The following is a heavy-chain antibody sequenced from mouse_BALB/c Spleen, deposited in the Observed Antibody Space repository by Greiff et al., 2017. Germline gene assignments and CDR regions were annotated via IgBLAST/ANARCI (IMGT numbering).Heavy chain of an antibody. V-gene: IGHV5-6-4*01. CDR2: ISSGGSYT. J-gene: IGHJ2*01. Sequence: EVQGVESGGGLVKPGGSLKLSCAASGFTFSSYTMSWVRQTPEKRLEWVATISSGGSYTYYPDSVKGRFTISRDNAKNTLYLQMSSLKSEDTAMYYCTRDQGRTPDYWGQGTTLTVSS. CDR3: TRDQGRTPDY. D-gene: IGHD3-2*02. CDR1: GFTFSSYT.